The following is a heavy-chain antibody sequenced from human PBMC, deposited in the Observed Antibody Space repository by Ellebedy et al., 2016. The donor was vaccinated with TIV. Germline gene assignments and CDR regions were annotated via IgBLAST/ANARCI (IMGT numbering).Heavy chain of an antibody. CDR1: GFTFSSYW. Sequence: GGSLRLXXAASGFTFSSYWMHWVRQAPGKGLEWVSRINSYGSSTSYADSVKGRFTISRDNAKNTLYLQMNSLRAEDTAVYYCAGEWMRGMDVWGQGTTVTVSS. V-gene: IGHV3-74*01. D-gene: IGHD2-2*03. J-gene: IGHJ6*02. CDR2: INSYGSST. CDR3: AGEWMRGMDV.